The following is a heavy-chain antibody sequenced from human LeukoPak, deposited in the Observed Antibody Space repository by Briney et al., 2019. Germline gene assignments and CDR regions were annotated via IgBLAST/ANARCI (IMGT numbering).Heavy chain of an antibody. Sequence: SSVKVSCKASGYTFTSYGISWVRQAPGQGLEWMGWISAYNGNTNYAQKFQGRVTITVDKYTSTAYMELSSLRSEDTAVYYCARDSSLYSSTSYWGQGTLVTVSS. CDR2: ISAYNGNT. J-gene: IGHJ4*02. CDR3: ARDSSLYSSTSY. D-gene: IGHD6-13*01. V-gene: IGHV1-18*01. CDR1: GYTFTSYG.